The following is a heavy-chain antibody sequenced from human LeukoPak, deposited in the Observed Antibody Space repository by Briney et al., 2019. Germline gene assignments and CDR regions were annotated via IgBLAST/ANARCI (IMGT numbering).Heavy chain of an antibody. CDR1: GYSISSGYY. J-gene: IGHJ5*02. V-gene: IGHV4-38-2*02. CDR2: IYHSGST. CDR3: ARDVVVVAATPSRWFDP. D-gene: IGHD2-15*01. Sequence: PSETLSLTCTVSGYSISSGYYWGWIRQPPGKGLEWIGSIYHSGSTYCNPSLKSRVTISVDTSKNQFSLKLSSVTAADTAVYYCARDVVVVAATPSRWFDPWGQGTLVTVSS.